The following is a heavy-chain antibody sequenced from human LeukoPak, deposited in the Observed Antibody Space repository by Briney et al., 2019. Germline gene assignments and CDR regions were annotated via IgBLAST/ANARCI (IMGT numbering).Heavy chain of an antibody. CDR2: IYYSGST. J-gene: IGHJ3*02. Sequence: SETLSLTCTVSGGSISSFYWSWIRQPPGKGLEWIGSIYYSGSTNYNPSLKSRVTISIDTSKNQFSLNLSSVTAADTAVYYCAKPRYTFGYGAFDIGGQGTMVTVSS. CDR1: GGSISSFY. D-gene: IGHD5-18*01. V-gene: IGHV4-59*08. CDR3: AKPRYTFGYGAFDI.